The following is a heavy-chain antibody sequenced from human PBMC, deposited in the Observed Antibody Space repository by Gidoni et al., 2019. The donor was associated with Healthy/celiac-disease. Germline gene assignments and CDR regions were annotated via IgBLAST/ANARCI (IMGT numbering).Heavy chain of an antibody. J-gene: IGHJ2*01. V-gene: IGHV3-21*01. CDR1: GLHFSSYS. Sequence: EVQLVESGGGLVKPGGSLRLSCAASGLHFSSYSMNLVRQAPGKGLGWVSSISMSSSYLYYADSVKGRFTISRDNAKNSLYLQMNSLRAEDTAVYYCARDLRGSGWYFDLWGRGTLVTVSS. D-gene: IGHD2-15*01. CDR3: ARDLRGSGWYFDL. CDR2: ISMSSSYL.